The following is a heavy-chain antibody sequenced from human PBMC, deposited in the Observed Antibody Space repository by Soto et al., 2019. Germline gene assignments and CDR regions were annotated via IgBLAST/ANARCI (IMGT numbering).Heavy chain of an antibody. J-gene: IGHJ6*03. V-gene: IGHV3-74*01. Sequence: EVQLVESGGGLVQPGGSLRLSCAASEFTFSGRSVHWVRQAPGKGLVWVSGIDKVGTDSTYAASVKGRFTSSRDNAKNTVYLQKHSRRVEDTAVYYCARGWFGPDVWGKGTTVTVSS. CDR3: ARGWFGPDV. CDR1: EFTFSGRS. CDR2: IDKVGTDS. D-gene: IGHD3-10*01.